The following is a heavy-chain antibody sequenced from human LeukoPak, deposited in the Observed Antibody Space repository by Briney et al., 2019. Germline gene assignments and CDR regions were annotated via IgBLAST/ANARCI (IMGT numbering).Heavy chain of an antibody. Sequence: GGSLRLSCTASGFTFGDYAMSWVRQAPGKGLEWVGFIRSKAYGGTTEYAASVKGRFTISRDDSKSIAYLQMNSLKTEDTAVYYCTRGEDYYGMDVWGQGTTFTVSS. CDR2: IRSKAYGGTT. CDR3: TRGEDYYGMDV. CDR1: GFTFGDYA. V-gene: IGHV3-49*04. J-gene: IGHJ6*02.